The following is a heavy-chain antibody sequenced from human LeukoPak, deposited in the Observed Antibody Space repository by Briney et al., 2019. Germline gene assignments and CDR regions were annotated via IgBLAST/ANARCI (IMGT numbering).Heavy chain of an antibody. CDR2: IWYDGSNK. J-gene: IGHJ4*02. CDR1: GFTFSSYG. CDR3: AKGQAGDYVGVDY. V-gene: IGHV3-33*06. D-gene: IGHD4-17*01. Sequence: GRSLRLSCAASGFTFSSYGMPWVRQAPGKGLEWVAVIWYDGSNKYYADSVKGRFTISRDNSKNTLYLQMNSLRAEDTAVYYCAKGQAGDYVGVDYWGQGTLVTVSS.